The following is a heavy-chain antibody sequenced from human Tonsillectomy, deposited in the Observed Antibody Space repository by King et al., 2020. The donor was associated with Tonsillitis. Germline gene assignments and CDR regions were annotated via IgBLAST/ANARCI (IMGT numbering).Heavy chain of an antibody. Sequence: VQLQESGPGLVKPSETLSLTCTVSGGSISSYYWSWIRQPPGKGLEWIGYIYYSGSTHYNPSLKSRVTISVDTSKNQFPLKLSSVTAADTAVYYCARGSFSSSGNWFDPWGQGTLVTVSS. V-gene: IGHV4-59*01. CDR2: IYYSGST. CDR3: ARGSFSSSGNWFDP. CDR1: GGSISSYY. D-gene: IGHD6-13*01. J-gene: IGHJ5*02.